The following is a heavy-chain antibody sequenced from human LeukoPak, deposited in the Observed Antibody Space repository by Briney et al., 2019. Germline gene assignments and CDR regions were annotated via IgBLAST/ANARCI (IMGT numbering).Heavy chain of an antibody. D-gene: IGHD6-25*01. CDR1: GYSISSGYY. V-gene: IGHV4-38-2*02. CDR2: IYHSGST. CDR3: AREPGIAASMDV. Sequence: SETLSLTCTVSGYSISSGYYWGWIRQPPGKGLEWIGSIYHSGSTYYNPSLKSRVTISVDTSKNQFSLKLSPVTAADTAVYYCAREPGIAASMDVWGKGTTVTVSS. J-gene: IGHJ6*03.